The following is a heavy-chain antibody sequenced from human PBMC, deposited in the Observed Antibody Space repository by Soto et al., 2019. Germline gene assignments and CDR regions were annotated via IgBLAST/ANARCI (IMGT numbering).Heavy chain of an antibody. CDR1: GFTFSDYY. CDR3: AREVGYGDPPDY. D-gene: IGHD4-17*01. J-gene: IGHJ4*02. Sequence: QVQLVESGGGLVKPGGSLRLSCAASGFTFSDYYMAWIRQAPGKGLEWVSYISDGSGTIYYADSVKGRFTISRDNAKSSLYLQMTSLRADDTAVYFCAREVGYGDPPDYWGQGTQVTVSS. CDR2: ISDGSGTI. V-gene: IGHV3-11*01.